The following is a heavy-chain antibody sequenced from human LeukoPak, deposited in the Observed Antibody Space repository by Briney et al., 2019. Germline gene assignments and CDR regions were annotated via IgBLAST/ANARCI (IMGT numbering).Heavy chain of an antibody. Sequence: QPGGSLRLSCEASGFTFSSYWTHWVRHTPGKGLVWVSRISEDGSSTSYADSVKGRFTISRDKAKNMLYLQLNSLRVEDTAVYYCARAGNTRFDYWGQGTLVTVSS. CDR2: ISEDGSST. D-gene: IGHD2/OR15-2a*01. J-gene: IGHJ4*02. CDR3: ARAGNTRFDY. V-gene: IGHV3-74*01. CDR1: GFTFSSYW.